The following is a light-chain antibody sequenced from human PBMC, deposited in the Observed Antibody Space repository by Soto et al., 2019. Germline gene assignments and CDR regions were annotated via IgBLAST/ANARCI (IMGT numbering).Light chain of an antibody. CDR2: DDT. V-gene: IGLV2-23*01. CDR1: SSDVGTYKP. CDR3: CSFSGILSS. J-gene: IGLJ3*02. Sequence: QSVLTQPASVSGSPGQSITISCTGTSSDVGTYKPVSWYQQYPGKAPKVIIYDDTKRPSGVSSRFSGSKSGNTASLTISGLQAEEGGDYFRCSFSGILSSFGGGTK.